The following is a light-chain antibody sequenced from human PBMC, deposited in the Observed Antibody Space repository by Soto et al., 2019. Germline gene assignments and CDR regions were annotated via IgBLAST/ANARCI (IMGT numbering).Light chain of an antibody. J-gene: IGLJ2*01. CDR2: VNSDGRH. V-gene: IGLV4-69*01. CDR3: QTWGTGIVV. CDR1: SGHSSYA. Sequence: QPVLTQSPSASASLGASVKLTCTLSSGHSSYAIAWHQQQPEKGPRYLMKVNSDGRHTKGDGIPDRFSGSSSGAERYLTISGLQSEDEADYYCQTWGTGIVVFGGGTKVTVL.